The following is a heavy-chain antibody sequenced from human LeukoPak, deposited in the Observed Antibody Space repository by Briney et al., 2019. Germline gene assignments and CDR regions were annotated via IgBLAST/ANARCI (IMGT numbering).Heavy chain of an antibody. D-gene: IGHD3-16*01. CDR3: ARQVTFGYAYAYYFDY. J-gene: IGHJ4*02. Sequence: PSETLSLTCAVYGGSFSGYYWSWIRQPPGKGLEWIGNFHYSGSNSYNPSLKSRVTISVDTSKNQFSLRLSSVTAADTAVYYCARQVTFGYAYAYYFDYWGQGTLVTVSS. V-gene: IGHV4-34*01. CDR1: GGSFSGYY. CDR2: FHYSGSN.